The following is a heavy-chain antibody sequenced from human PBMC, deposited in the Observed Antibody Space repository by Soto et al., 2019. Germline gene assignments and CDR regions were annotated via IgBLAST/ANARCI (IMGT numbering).Heavy chain of an antibody. J-gene: IGHJ6*02. CDR2: TIPMFGTT. CDR1: GGTFNSYA. V-gene: IGHV1-69*12. D-gene: IGHD3-22*01. CDR3: TRCGIRYHSIGYYLGIDGMDV. Sequence: QVQLVQSGAEVKKPESSVRVSCKASGGTFNSYAITWVRQAPGQGLEWMGGTIPMFGTTNYAEKFQGRVTISADESTHTAYMGMSSLRSEETAVYYCTRCGIRYHSIGYYLGIDGMDVWGQGTTVIVSS.